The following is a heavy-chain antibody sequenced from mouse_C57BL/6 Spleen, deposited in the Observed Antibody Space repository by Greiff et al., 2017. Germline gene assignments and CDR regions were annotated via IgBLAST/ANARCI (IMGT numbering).Heavy chain of an antibody. CDR1: GFTFSDYG. J-gene: IGHJ1*03. CDR2: ISSGSSTI. CDR3: AREAGDEYYFDV. V-gene: IGHV5-17*01. D-gene: IGHD2-13*01. Sequence: DVKLVESGGGLVKPGGSLKLSCAASGFTFSDYGMHWVRQAPEKGLEWVAYISSGSSTIYYADTVKGRFTISRDNAKNTLFLQMTSLRSEETAMYYCAREAGDEYYFDVWGTGTTVTVSS.